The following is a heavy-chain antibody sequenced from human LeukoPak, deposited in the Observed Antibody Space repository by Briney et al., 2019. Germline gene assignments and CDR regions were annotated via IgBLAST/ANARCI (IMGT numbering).Heavy chain of an antibody. D-gene: IGHD3-10*01. CDR3: AKFTRTLVRGALVN. CDR1: GFTFGTYW. V-gene: IGHV3-74*01. CDR2: INSDGGTT. J-gene: IGHJ4*02. Sequence: GGSLRLSCGASGFTFGTYWMHWVRQAPGKGLVWVSGINSDGGTTTYADSVKGRFTISRDDSKNTLYLQMNSLRAEDTAVYYCAKFTRTLVRGALVNWGQGTLVTVSS.